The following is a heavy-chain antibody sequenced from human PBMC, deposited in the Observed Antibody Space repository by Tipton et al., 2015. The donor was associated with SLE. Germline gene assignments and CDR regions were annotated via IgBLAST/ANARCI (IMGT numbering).Heavy chain of an antibody. V-gene: IGHV3-15*01. D-gene: IGHD5-12*01. CDR2: IKSKADGGTT. CDR1: GFTFWSHD. Sequence: SLRLSCATPGFTFWSHDMGWVRQAPGKGLEWVGRIKSKADGGTTDYVAPVKGRFTMSRDDSKNTLYLQMNSLKTEDTAVYYCIPRGYSGYWGQGTLVTVSS. J-gene: IGHJ4*02. CDR3: IPRGYSGY.